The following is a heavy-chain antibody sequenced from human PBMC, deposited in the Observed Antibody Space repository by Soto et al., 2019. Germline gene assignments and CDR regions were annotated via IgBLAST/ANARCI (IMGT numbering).Heavy chain of an antibody. CDR1: GGSISSGGYY. Sequence: QVQLQESGPGLVKPSQTLSLTCTVSGGSISSGGYYWSWIRQHPGKGLEWIGYIYYSGSTYYNPSLRSRVTISGDTAKTQFSPKLSSVTAAATAVYSCARAGDCSGGSCYSLYYFDYWGQGTLVTVSS. D-gene: IGHD2-15*01. CDR3: ARAGDCSGGSCYSLYYFDY. CDR2: IYYSGST. J-gene: IGHJ4*02. V-gene: IGHV4-31*03.